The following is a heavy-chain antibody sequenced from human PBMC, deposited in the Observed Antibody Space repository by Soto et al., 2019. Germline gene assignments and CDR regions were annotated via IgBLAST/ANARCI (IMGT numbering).Heavy chain of an antibody. CDR2: IWYDGSNK. Sequence: QVQLVESGGGVVQPGRSLRLSCAASGFTFSSYGMHWVRQAPGKGLEWVAVIWYDGSNKYYADSVKGRFTISRDNSKNTRYLQMNSLRAEDTAVYYCARDLGDIVVVPAAGLDYWGQGTLVTVSS. J-gene: IGHJ4*02. CDR3: ARDLGDIVVVPAAGLDY. D-gene: IGHD2-2*01. V-gene: IGHV3-33*01. CDR1: GFTFSSYG.